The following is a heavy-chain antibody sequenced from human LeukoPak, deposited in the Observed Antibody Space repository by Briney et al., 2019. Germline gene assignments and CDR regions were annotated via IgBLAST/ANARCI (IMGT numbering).Heavy chain of an antibody. CDR2: INPNSGGT. CDR3: ARVWITSTSSYDY. J-gene: IGHJ4*02. V-gene: IGHV1-2*02. Sequence: ASVKVSCKASGYRFTGYYIHWARQAPGQGLEWMGWINPNSGGTNYAQRFQGRVTMTRDTSISTAYMELSSLRSDDTAVYYCARVWITSTSSYDYWGQGTLVTVSS. CDR1: GYRFTGYY. D-gene: IGHD2-2*01.